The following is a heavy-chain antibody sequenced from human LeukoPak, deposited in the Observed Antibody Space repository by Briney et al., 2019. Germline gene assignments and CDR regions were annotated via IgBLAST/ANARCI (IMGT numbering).Heavy chain of an antibody. CDR2: ISSSSSCI. CDR1: GFTVSRHY. D-gene: IGHD3-10*01. J-gene: IGHJ4*02. CDR3: AGGQPYGSAPDY. Sequence: GGSLRLSCAASGFTVSRHYMNWVRQAPGKGLEWVSSISSSSSCIYYADSVKGRFTISRDNAKNSLYLQMNSLRAEDTAVYYCAGGQPYGSAPDYWGQGTLVTVSS. V-gene: IGHV3-21*01.